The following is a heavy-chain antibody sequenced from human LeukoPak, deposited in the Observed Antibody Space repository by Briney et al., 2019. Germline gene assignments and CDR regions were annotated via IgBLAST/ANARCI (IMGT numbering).Heavy chain of an antibody. CDR1: GVSVSTGSYF. V-gene: IGHV4-61*01. Sequence: SETLSLTCTVSGVSVSTGSYFWSGIRQTPGEGPQWIGYFYHDGSTNYSPSLRSPVSISVDTSKNQFSLKLSSVTTADTAVYFCATFFDFWFGRWGQGTHVPVSS. CDR3: ATFFDFWFGR. J-gene: IGHJ5*02. CDR2: FYHDGST. D-gene: IGHD5/OR15-5a*01.